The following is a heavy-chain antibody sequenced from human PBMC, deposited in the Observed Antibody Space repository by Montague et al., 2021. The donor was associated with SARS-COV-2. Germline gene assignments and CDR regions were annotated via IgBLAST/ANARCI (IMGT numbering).Heavy chain of an antibody. D-gene: IGHD3-10*01. Sequence: SETLSLTCTVSGGSISSSNYYWGWIRQPPGKGLEWIGNMYYSGSTYCNLSLKSRVTISIDTSKNQFSLKLSSVTAADAAVYYCARDDIVLQGVTKGMDVWGQGTTVTVSS. CDR3: ARDDIVLQGVTKGMDV. CDR1: GGSISSSNYY. J-gene: IGHJ6*02. CDR2: MYYSGST. V-gene: IGHV4-39*07.